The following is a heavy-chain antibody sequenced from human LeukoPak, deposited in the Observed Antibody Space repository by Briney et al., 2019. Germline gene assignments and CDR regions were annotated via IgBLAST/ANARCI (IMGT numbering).Heavy chain of an antibody. CDR1: GFTFSSYA. CDR3: AILPLAQGYCSGGSCYSFIS. Sequence: GGSLRLSCAASGFTFSSYAMSWVRQAPGKGLEWVSAISGSGGSTYYADSVKGRFTISRDNSKNTLYLQMNSLRAEDTAVYYCAILPLAQGYCSGGSCYSFISWGQGTLVTVSS. V-gene: IGHV3-23*01. CDR2: ISGSGGST. J-gene: IGHJ5*02. D-gene: IGHD2-15*01.